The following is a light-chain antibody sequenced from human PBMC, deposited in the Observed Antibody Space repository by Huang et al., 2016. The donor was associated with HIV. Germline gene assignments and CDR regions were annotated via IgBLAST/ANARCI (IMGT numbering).Light chain of an antibody. J-gene: IGKJ4*01. CDR3: HQYNYWPPLT. CDR2: GAS. CDR1: QSVYSN. Sequence: EIVMTQSPATLSVSPGERATLSCRASQSVYSNLAWYQQKPGQAPRLLIYGASTRALGVPARFSGSGSGTEFTLTISSLQSEDFAVYYCHQYNYWPPLTFGGGTKVEIK. V-gene: IGKV3-15*01.